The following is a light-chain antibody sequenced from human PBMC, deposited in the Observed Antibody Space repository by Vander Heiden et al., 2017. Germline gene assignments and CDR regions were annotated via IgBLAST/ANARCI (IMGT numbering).Light chain of an antibody. CDR3: QQYGSSRRT. CDR2: GAS. V-gene: IGKV3-20*01. Sequence: ECVLPHSPGPLSLSPGESATLSCSARQTIGSSSLAWYQQKPGEAPRLLIYGASRRDTGIPDRFSVSGSGTDFTLSISSLEPEDFAVYYCQQYGSSRRTFGQGTKLQIK. J-gene: IGKJ2*01. CDR1: QTIGSSS.